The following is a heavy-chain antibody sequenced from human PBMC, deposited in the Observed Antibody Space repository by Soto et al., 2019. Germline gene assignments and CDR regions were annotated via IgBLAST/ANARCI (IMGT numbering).Heavy chain of an antibody. D-gene: IGHD6-6*01. V-gene: IGHV4-31*03. J-gene: IGHJ6*02. CDR3: ARGSSIAGLYYGMDV. CDR2: NYYSGIT. CDR1: GGSITRGGYY. Sequence: SETLSLTCTVSGGSITRGGYYWSWIRQHPGKGLEWIGYNYYSGITYYNPSLKSRVTISLDTSKNQFSLKLSSVTAADTAVYYCARGSSIAGLYYGMDVWGQGTTVTVSS.